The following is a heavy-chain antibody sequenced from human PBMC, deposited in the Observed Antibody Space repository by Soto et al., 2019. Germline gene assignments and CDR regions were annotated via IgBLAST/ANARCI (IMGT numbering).Heavy chain of an antibody. CDR3: ARCIAVARDYYCYYMDV. CDR1: GGSISSYY. Sequence: SETLSLTCTVSGGSISSYYWSWIRQPPGKGLEWIGYIYYSGSTNYNPSLKSRVTISVDTSKNQFSLKLSSVTAADTAVYYCARCIAVARDYYCYYMDVWGKGTTVTVSS. V-gene: IGHV4-59*01. J-gene: IGHJ6*03. D-gene: IGHD6-19*01. CDR2: IYYSGST.